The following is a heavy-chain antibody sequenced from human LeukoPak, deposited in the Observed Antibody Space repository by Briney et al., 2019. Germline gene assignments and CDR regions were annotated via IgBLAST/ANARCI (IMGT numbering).Heavy chain of an antibody. J-gene: IGHJ5*02. V-gene: IGHV1-2*02. CDR2: INPNSGGT. Sequence: ASVKVSCKASGYTFTGYYMHWVRQAPGQGLEWMGWINPNSGGTNYAQKFQGRVTRPTDTSIRTAYMELSRLTSDDTAVYYCARDKALIAAANKNWFDPWGQGTLVTVSS. D-gene: IGHD6-13*01. CDR3: ARDKALIAAANKNWFDP. CDR1: GYTFTGYY.